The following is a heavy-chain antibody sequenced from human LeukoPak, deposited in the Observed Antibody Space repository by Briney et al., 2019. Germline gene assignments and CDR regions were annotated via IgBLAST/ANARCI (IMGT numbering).Heavy chain of an antibody. V-gene: IGHV1-2*04. D-gene: IGHD6-19*01. J-gene: IGHJ4*02. CDR2: INPNSGGT. CDR1: GYTFTGYY. CDR3: AGAEAVAVAAYFDY. Sequence: ASVKVSCKASGYTFTGYYMHWVRQAPGQGLEWMGWINPNSGGTNYAQKFQGWVTMTRDTSISTAYMELSRLRSDDTAVYYCAGAEAVAVAAYFDYWGQGTLVTVSS.